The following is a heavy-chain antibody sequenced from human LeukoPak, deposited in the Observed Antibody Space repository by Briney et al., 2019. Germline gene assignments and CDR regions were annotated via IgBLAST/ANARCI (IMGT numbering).Heavy chain of an antibody. CDR2: INLDGSET. D-gene: IGHD1-26*01. J-gene: IGHJ4*02. CDR1: GFIFSNYW. V-gene: IGHV3-7*05. Sequence: PGGSLRLACAASGFIFSNYWMSWVRQAPGKGLEWVANINLDGSETHYVDSVRGRFTISRDNAKKLLFPQLSRLRAEDTAVYYCARDNVGASPFDYWGQGTLATVSS. CDR3: ARDNVGASPFDY.